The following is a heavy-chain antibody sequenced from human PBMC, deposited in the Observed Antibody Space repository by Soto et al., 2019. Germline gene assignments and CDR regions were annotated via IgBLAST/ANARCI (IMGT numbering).Heavy chain of an antibody. D-gene: IGHD4-17*01. CDR3: ARNHDDYADYVDV. Sequence: QVXXXXSXXXVKKPGSSVKVSCKASGGTFSSYAISWVRQAPGQGLEWMGGIIPIFGTANYAQKFQGRVTXTADEYMSTAYMELSSLRSEDTAVYYCARNHDDYADYVDVWGQGTTVTVSS. V-gene: IGHV1-69*12. CDR1: GGTFSSYA. J-gene: IGHJ6*03. CDR2: IIPIFGTA.